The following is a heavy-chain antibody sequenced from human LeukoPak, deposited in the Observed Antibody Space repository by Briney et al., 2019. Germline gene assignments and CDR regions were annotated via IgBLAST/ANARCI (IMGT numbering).Heavy chain of an antibody. CDR1: GYTFTSYG. CDR2: ISAYNGNT. Sequence: ASVKVSCKASGYTFTSYGISWVRQAPGQGLEWMGWISAYNGNTNYAQKLQGRVTMTTDTSTSTAYMELSRLRSDDTAVYYCATRIAVAGFDYWGQGTLVTVSS. J-gene: IGHJ4*02. D-gene: IGHD6-19*01. CDR3: ATRIAVAGFDY. V-gene: IGHV1-18*04.